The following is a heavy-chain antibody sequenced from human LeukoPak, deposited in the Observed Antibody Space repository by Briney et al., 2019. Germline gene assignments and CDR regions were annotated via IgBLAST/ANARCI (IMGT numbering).Heavy chain of an antibody. V-gene: IGHV3-23*01. CDR3: AKGSSGSRPYYFDY. D-gene: IGHD3-22*01. J-gene: IGHJ4*02. CDR1: GFTFSNYA. Sequence: GGSLRLSCAASGFTFSNYAMSWVRQAPGEGLEWVSPITDSGGRTYYSDSVKGRFTISRDNSKNTLYLQMNTLRAEDTAIYCSAKGSSGSRPYYFDYWGQGTLVTVSS. CDR2: ITDSGGRT.